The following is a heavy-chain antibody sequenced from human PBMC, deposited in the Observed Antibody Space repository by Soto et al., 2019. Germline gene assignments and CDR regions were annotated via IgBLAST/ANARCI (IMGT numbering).Heavy chain of an antibody. CDR3: AREGPVVTNWFDP. CDR2: IYYSGST. Sequence: SETLSLTCTVSGGSISSYYWSWIRQPPGKGLEWIGYIYYSGSTNYNPSLKSRVTISVDTSKNQFSLKLSSVTAADTAVYYCAREGPVVTNWFDPWGQGSLVTVSA. V-gene: IGHV4-59*01. CDR1: GGSISSYY. J-gene: IGHJ5*02. D-gene: IGHD3-22*01.